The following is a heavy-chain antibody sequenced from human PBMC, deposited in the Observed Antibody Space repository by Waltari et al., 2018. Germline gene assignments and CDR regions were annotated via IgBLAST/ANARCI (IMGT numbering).Heavy chain of an antibody. CDR1: GYTFTGYY. J-gene: IGHJ5*02. Sequence: QVQLVQSGAEVKKPGASVKVSCKASGYTFTGYYMHWVRQAPGQGLEWMGRINPNSGGTNYAQKFQGSVTMTRDTSISTAYMELSRLRSDDTAVYYCARDLQVIGVNWFDPWGQGTLVTVSS. CDR2: INPNSGGT. D-gene: IGHD3-10*01. V-gene: IGHV1-2*06. CDR3: ARDLQVIGVNWFDP.